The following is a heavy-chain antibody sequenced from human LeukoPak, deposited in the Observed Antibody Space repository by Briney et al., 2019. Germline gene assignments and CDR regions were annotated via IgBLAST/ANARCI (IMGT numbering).Heavy chain of an antibody. D-gene: IGHD5-24*01. V-gene: IGHV4-38-2*02. J-gene: IGHJ4*02. CDR1: GYSISSGFY. Sequence: SETLSLTCSVSGYSISSGFYWDWIRQPPGKGLEWIGSFHHSLSTSYNPSLKSRVSISIDTSKNQLSLILSSVTAADTAVYFCARREGYNFDYWGQGTLVTVSS. CDR3: ARREGYNFDY. CDR2: FHHSLST.